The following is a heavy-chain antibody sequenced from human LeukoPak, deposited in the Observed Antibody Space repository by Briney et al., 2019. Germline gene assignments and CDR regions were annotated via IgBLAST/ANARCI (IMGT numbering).Heavy chain of an antibody. CDR3: ARDRDVVVPAAMRGGGFDY. V-gene: IGHV3-11*01. J-gene: IGHJ4*02. CDR1: GFTFSDYY. CDR2: ISSSCSTI. D-gene: IGHD2-2*01. Sequence: GGSLRLSCAASGFTFSDYYMSWIRQAPGKGLEWVSYISSSCSTIYYADSVKGRFTISRDNAKNSLYLQMNSLRAEDTAVYYCARDRDVVVPAAMRGGGFDYWGQGTLVTVSS.